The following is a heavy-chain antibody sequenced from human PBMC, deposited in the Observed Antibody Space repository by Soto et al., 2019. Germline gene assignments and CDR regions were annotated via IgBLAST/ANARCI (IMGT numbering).Heavy chain of an antibody. Sequence: SETLSLTCAVSGGSISSGGYSWSWIRQPPGKGLEWIGYIHHSGSTYYNPSLKSRVTISVDRPKNQFSLKLSSVTAADTAVYYCASYSNYNQHNWFDPWGQGTLVTVS. CDR2: IHHSGST. J-gene: IGHJ5*02. CDR3: ASYSNYNQHNWFDP. D-gene: IGHD4-4*01. V-gene: IGHV4-30-2*01. CDR1: GGSISSGGYS.